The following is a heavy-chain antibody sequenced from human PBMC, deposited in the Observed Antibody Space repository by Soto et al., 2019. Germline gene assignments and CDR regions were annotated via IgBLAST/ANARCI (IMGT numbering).Heavy chain of an antibody. CDR2: MSYSGST. J-gene: IGHJ4*02. V-gene: IGHV4-59*01. Sequence: QVQLQESGPGLVKPAETLSLTCTVSGASNSSYYWSWIRQSPGKGLEWIGYMSYSGSTTYNPSLKRRVTLSVHTSNNQFSLDLNSVTAADTAVYYCARARNFLTGYYKGGFYYFDYWGQGTLVTVSS. CDR1: GASNSSYY. CDR3: ARARNFLTGYYKGGFYYFDY. D-gene: IGHD3-9*01.